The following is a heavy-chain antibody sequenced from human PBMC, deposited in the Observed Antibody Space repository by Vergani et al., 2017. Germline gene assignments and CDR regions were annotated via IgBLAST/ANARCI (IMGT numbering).Heavy chain of an antibody. CDR1: GGPISSYY. CDR2: IYYSGST. Sequence: QVQLQESGPGLVKPSETLSLTCTVSGGPISSYYWSWIRQPPGQGLEWIGYIYYSGSTNYNPALKSRVTISVDTSKNQSSLELSSVIAADTAVYYCARDLISCWYGSGSYCPETYYYYGMDVWGQGTTVTVSS. V-gene: IGHV4-59*12. J-gene: IGHJ6*02. D-gene: IGHD3-10*01. CDR3: ARDLISCWYGSGSYCPETYYYYGMDV.